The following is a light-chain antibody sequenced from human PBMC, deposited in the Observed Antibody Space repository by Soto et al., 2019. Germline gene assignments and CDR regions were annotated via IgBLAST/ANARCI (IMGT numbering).Light chain of an antibody. J-gene: IGKJ1*01. Sequence: DIQLTQSPSTLSASLGDRVSITCRASQPISRWLAWYQQKPGKAPKLLIYDASSLESGVPSRFSGSGSGTEFTLTISSLQSDDFATYYCQQYTTYWTFGQGTKVDIK. V-gene: IGKV1-5*01. CDR2: DAS. CDR3: QQYTTYWT. CDR1: QPISRW.